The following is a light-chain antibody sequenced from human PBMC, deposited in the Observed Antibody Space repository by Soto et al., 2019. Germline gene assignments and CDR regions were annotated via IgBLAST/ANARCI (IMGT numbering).Light chain of an antibody. CDR1: QSISRY. Sequence: DIQMTQSPSSLSASLGDRVTITCRASQSISRYLNWYQQKPGKAPKLLIYAASSLQGGVPSRFSGSGSGTDFTLTISSLQPEDFATYYCQTRGDTPPWTFGQGTKVEFK. J-gene: IGKJ1*01. V-gene: IGKV1-39*01. CDR3: QTRGDTPPWT. CDR2: AAS.